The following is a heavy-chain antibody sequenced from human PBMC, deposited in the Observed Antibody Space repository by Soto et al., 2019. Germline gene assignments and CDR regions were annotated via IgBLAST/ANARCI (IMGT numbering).Heavy chain of an antibody. V-gene: IGHV1-24*01. Sequence: GASVKGACKASGYTYTGYYMRWVRQAPGKGLEWMGGFDPEDGETIYAQKFQGRVTMTEDTSTDTAYMELSSLRSEDTAVYYCATGLRRTSIDAFDIWGQGTMVTVSS. CDR3: ATGLRRTSIDAFDI. CDR2: FDPEDGET. D-gene: IGHD1-7*01. J-gene: IGHJ3*02. CDR1: GYTYTGYY.